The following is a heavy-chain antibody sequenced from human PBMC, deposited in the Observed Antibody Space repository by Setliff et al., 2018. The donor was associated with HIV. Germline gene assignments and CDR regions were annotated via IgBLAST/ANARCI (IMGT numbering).Heavy chain of an antibody. J-gene: IGHJ3*01. Sequence: SETLSLTCAVYGRSFSGYYWNWIRQSPGKGLEWIGEINHSGGTNYNPSLKSRVTMSIDTSKSQFSLNVSSVTAADTAVYYCARGWGHDGFDFWGQGTMVTVSS. CDR2: INHSGGT. V-gene: IGHV4-34*01. CDR1: GRSFSGYY. D-gene: IGHD7-27*01. CDR3: ARGWGHDGFDF.